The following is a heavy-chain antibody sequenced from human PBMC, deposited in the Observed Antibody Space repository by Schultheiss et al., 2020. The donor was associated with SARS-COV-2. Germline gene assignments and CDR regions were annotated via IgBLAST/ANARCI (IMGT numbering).Heavy chain of an antibody. J-gene: IGHJ5*02. CDR2: ISGSGGST. V-gene: IGHV3-23*01. CDR1: GFTVSSNY. CDR3: TKGWFDP. Sequence: GGSLRLSCAASGFTVSSNYMSWVRQAPGKGLEWVSAISGSGGSTYYADSVKGRFTISRDNAKNSLYLQMNSLRAEDTAVYYCTKGWFDPWGQGTLVTVSS.